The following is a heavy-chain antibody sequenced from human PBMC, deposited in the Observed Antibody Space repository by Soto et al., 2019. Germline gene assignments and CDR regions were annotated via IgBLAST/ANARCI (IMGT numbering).Heavy chain of an antibody. D-gene: IGHD3-9*01. CDR2: IRCSGGSP. V-gene: IGHV3-23*01. J-gene: IGHJ6*03. CDR1: GFSLSSYA. CDR3: AKEGYVLRYLDWLKYYYYMDV. Sequence: GGSLTLSSAASGFSLSSYAMSWVCQAPRKGLEWVSAIRCSGGSPSDADSVKGRFTISRDNSKNTLYLQMISLRAEDTAVYYCAKEGYVLRYLDWLKYYYYMDVWAKGTTVTVSS.